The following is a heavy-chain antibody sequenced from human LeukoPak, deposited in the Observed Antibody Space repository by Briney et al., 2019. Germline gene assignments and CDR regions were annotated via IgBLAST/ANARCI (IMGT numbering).Heavy chain of an antibody. CDR3: AKASWVANVDAVL. CDR2: LRGDGET. CDR1: GFTFSSYA. V-gene: IGHV3-23*01. D-gene: IGHD1-1*01. Sequence: GGSLRLSCAAVGFTFSSYAMSWVRQSPARGLEWVSSLRGDGETFYAESVKGRFTLSRDESRNMVFLQLNNLRVEDTAIYYCAKASWVANVDAVLWGQGTVVTVSS. J-gene: IGHJ4*02.